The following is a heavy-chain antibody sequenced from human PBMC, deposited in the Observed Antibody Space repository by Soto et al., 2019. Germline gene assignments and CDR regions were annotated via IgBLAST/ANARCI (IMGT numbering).Heavy chain of an antibody. CDR2: INPNSGGT. Sequence: GASVKVSCKASGYTFTGYYMHWVRQAPGQGLEWMGWINPNSGGTNYAQKFQGWVTMTRDTSISTAYMELSRLRSDDTAVYYCARELVPAATYYYYYGMDVWGQGTTVTVSS. CDR3: ARELVPAATYYYYYGMDV. V-gene: IGHV1-2*04. CDR1: GYTFTGYY. J-gene: IGHJ6*02. D-gene: IGHD2-2*01.